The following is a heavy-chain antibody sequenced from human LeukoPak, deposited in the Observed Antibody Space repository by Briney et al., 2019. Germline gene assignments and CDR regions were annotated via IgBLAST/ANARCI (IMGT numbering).Heavy chain of an antibody. D-gene: IGHD3-22*01. V-gene: IGHV1-69*04. CDR1: GGTFSSYA. CDR3: ARGSYDSSGYQHYFDY. Sequence: GASVKVSCKASGGTFSSYAISWVRQAPGQGLEWMGRIIPILGIANYAQKFQGRVTITADKSTSTAYMELSSLRSEDTAVYYCARGSYDSSGYQHYFDYWGQGTLVTVSS. J-gene: IGHJ4*02. CDR2: IIPILGIA.